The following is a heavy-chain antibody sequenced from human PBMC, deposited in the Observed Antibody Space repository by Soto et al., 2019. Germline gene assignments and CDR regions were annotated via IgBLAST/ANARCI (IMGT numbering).Heavy chain of an antibody. D-gene: IGHD5-12*01. CDR1: GASVAGGSYY. V-gene: IGHV4-30-4*01. CDR3: ARDTYSGYDFGL. Sequence: QVQLRESGPGLVKPSQTLSLTCSVSGASVAGGSYYWSWVRQPPGKGLEWIGYIPSRGRPFYNPSFALLGSISADTSKNQLSLQLTSVTAADTAVYYCARDTYSGYDFGLWGQGTLVTVSS. J-gene: IGHJ5*02. CDR2: IPSRGRP.